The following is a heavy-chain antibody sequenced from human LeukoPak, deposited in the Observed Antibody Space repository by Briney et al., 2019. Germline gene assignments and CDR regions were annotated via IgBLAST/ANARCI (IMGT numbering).Heavy chain of an antibody. CDR2: ISGSGGRI. CDR3: AELGITMIGGV. D-gene: IGHD3-10*02. V-gene: IGHV3-23*01. Sequence: GGSLRLSCAASGITFSNYAMNWVRQAPGKGLEWVSGISGSGGRIYYADSVKGRFTISRDNAKNSLYLQMNSLRAEDTAVYYCAELGITMIGGVWGKGTTVTISS. J-gene: IGHJ6*04. CDR1: GITFSNYA.